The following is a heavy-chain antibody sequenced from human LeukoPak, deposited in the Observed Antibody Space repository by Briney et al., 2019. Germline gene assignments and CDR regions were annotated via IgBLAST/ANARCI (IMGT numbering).Heavy chain of an antibody. J-gene: IGHJ1*01. CDR1: GFTISSNY. CDR2: IYSGGYT. Sequence: GGSLRLSCAASGFTISSNYMSWVRQGPGKGLEWVSLIYSGGYTYYADSVKGRFTISRDNAKNSLYLQMNSLRAEDTAVYYCARDWGSSSSLGAEYFQHWGQGTLVTVSS. D-gene: IGHD6-6*01. V-gene: IGHV3-53*01. CDR3: ARDWGSSSSLGAEYFQH.